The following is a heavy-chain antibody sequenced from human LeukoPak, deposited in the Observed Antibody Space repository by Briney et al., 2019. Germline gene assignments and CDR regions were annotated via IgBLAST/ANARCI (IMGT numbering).Heavy chain of an antibody. J-gene: IGHJ4*02. V-gene: IGHV3-23*01. D-gene: IGHD6-19*01. CDR2: ISGSGISI. CDR1: GFTFSSYA. CDR3: AGDKTTGGWYEFDY. Sequence: GGSLRLSCEASGFTFSSYAMSWVRQAPGKGLEWVSAISGSGISIYYADSVKGRFTISRDNSKNTVYLQMNSLRTEDTAIYYCAGDKTTGGWYEFDYWGQGTLLTVSS.